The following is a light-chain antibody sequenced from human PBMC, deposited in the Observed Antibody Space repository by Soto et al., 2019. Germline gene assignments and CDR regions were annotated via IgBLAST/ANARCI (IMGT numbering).Light chain of an antibody. J-gene: IGLJ1*01. CDR2: DVS. V-gene: IGLV2-14*01. CDR1: SSDVGGYNY. Sequence: QLVLTQPASVSGSPGQSITIPCTGTSSDVGGYNYVSWYQQHPGKAPKLMIYDVSNRPSGVSNRFSGSKSGNTASLTISGLQAEDEADYYCSSYTSSSTGVFGTGTKLTVL. CDR3: SSYTSSSTGV.